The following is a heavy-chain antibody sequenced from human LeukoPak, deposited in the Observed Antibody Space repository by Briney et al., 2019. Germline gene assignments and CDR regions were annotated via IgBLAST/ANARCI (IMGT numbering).Heavy chain of an antibody. J-gene: IGHJ4*02. CDR2: INHSGST. Sequence: PSETLSLTCAVYGGSFSGYYWSWIRQPPGKGLEWIGEINHSGSTNYNPSLKSRVTISVDTSKNQFSLKLSSVTAADTAVYYCARDPLGPFDYWGQGTLVTVSS. D-gene: IGHD1-26*01. V-gene: IGHV4-34*01. CDR1: GGSFSGYY. CDR3: ARDPLGPFDY.